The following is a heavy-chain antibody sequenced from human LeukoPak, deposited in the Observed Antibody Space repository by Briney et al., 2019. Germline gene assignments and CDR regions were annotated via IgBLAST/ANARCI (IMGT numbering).Heavy chain of an antibody. CDR1: GGTFSSYA. CDR2: IIPIFGTA. V-gene: IGHV1-69*01. CDR3: TRDYLTAAGSDAFDI. J-gene: IGHJ3*02. D-gene: IGHD6-13*01. Sequence: SVKVSCKASGGTFSSYAISWVRQAPGQGLEWMGGIIPIFGTANYAQKFQGRVTITADESTSTAYMELRSLRSDDTAVYYCTRDYLTAAGSDAFDIWGQGTMVTVSS.